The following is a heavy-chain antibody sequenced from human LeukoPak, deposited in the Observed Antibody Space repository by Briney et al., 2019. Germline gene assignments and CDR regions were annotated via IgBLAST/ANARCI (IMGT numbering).Heavy chain of an antibody. Sequence: GGSLRLSCIDSGFTFNNYAMSWVRQAPGKGLEWVSGISGSGGSTYYADSVKGRFTISRDNSKNTLYLQMNSLRAEDTAVYYCARKVAGDWYLDLWGRGTLVTVSS. CDR1: GFTFNNYA. CDR2: ISGSGGST. D-gene: IGHD6-19*01. CDR3: ARKVAGDWYLDL. V-gene: IGHV3-23*01. J-gene: IGHJ2*01.